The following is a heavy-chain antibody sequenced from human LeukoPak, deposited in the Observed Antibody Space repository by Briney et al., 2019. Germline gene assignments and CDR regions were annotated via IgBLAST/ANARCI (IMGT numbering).Heavy chain of an antibody. CDR1: GFTFSTYW. D-gene: IGHD1-26*01. Sequence: GGSLRLSCIASGFTFSTYWMYWVRQAPGRGLVWVSRINSDGSGTSYADSVKGRFTISRDNSKNTLYLQMNSLRAEDTAVYYCAKDLQTLVGATTVPDYWGQGTLVTVSS. V-gene: IGHV3-74*01. J-gene: IGHJ4*02. CDR2: INSDGSGT. CDR3: AKDLQTLVGATTVPDY.